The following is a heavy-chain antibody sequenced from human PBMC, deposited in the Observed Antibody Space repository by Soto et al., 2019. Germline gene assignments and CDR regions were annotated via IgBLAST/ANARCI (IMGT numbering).Heavy chain of an antibody. CDR2: ISPYNGKT. CDR1: GYSFTTYG. Sequence: ASVKVSCKASGYSFTTYGIFWVRQAPGQGLEWMGWISPYNGKTNYAQNLQGRASMTTDTSTTTAYMELRSLRSDDTAVYYCARPYDSSQSPRFDYWGQGTLVTVSS. J-gene: IGHJ4*02. D-gene: IGHD3-22*01. V-gene: IGHV1-18*01. CDR3: ARPYDSSQSPRFDY.